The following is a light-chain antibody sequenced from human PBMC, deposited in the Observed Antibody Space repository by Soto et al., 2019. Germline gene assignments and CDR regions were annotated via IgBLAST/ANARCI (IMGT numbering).Light chain of an antibody. CDR3: QQLSNEPPLT. CDR1: QSVSSY. J-gene: IGKJ4*01. V-gene: IGKV3-11*01. Sequence: EKVLPRSREPLSFSPGGLATLSCRASQSVSSYLASYQQKPRQPPRLLIYDASNRAAGIPARFSGSGSGTDVTLTIISREPQDVAVFYSQQLSNEPPLTFGGGTKVDIK. CDR2: DAS.